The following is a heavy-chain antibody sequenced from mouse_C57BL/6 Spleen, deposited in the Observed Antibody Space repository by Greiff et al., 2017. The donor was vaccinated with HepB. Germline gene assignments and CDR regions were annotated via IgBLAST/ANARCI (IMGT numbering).Heavy chain of an antibody. J-gene: IGHJ4*01. CDR1: GYTFTDYY. V-gene: IGHV1-19*01. D-gene: IGHD4-1*01. CDR2: INPYNGGT. Sequence: VQLQQSGPVLVKPGASVKMSCKASGYTFTDYYMNWVKQSHGKSLEWIGVINPYNGGTSYNQKFKGKATLTVDKSSSTAYMELNSLTSEDSAVYYCARELRAMDYWGQGTSVTVSS. CDR3: ARELRAMDY.